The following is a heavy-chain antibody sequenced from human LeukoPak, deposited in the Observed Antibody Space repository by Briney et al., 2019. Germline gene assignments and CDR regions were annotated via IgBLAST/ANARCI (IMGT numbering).Heavy chain of an antibody. Sequence: PGGSLRLSCAASGFTFSSYAMSWVRQAPGKGLEWVSVIYSGGSTYYADSVKGRFTISRDNSKNTLYLQMNSLRAEDTAVYYCARGFKGWFGELTDAFDIWGQGTMVTVSS. CDR2: IYSGGST. D-gene: IGHD3-10*01. CDR1: GFTFSSYA. J-gene: IGHJ3*02. CDR3: ARGFKGWFGELTDAFDI. V-gene: IGHV3-53*01.